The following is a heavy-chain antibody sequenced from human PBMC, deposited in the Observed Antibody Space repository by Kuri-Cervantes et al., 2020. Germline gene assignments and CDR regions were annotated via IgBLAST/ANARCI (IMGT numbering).Heavy chain of an antibody. CDR2: ISGSGGST. CDR3: ARERGRTMVYYYYMDV. CDR1: GFTFSSYA. J-gene: IGHJ6*03. D-gene: IGHD3-10*01. V-gene: IGHV3-23*01. Sequence: GGSLRLSCAASGFTFSSYAMSWVRQAPGKGLEWVSAISGSGGSTYYADSVKGRFTISRDNSKKMAYLQMNSLRAEDTAVYYCARERGRTMVYYYYMDVWGKGTTVTVSS.